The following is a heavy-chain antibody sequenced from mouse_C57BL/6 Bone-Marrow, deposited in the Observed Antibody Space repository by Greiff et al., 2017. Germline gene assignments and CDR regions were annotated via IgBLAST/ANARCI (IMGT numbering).Heavy chain of an antibody. J-gene: IGHJ2*01. V-gene: IGHV1-66*01. Sequence: VQLQQSGPELVKPGASVKISCKASGYSFTSYYIHWVKQRPGQGLEWIGWMYPGSGNTKYNEKFKGKATLTADTSSSTAYMQLSSLTSEDSAVYYCAREAYDGYYQYYFDYWGQGTTLTVSS. CDR3: AREAYDGYYQYYFDY. CDR1: GYSFTSYY. CDR2: MYPGSGNT. D-gene: IGHD2-3*01.